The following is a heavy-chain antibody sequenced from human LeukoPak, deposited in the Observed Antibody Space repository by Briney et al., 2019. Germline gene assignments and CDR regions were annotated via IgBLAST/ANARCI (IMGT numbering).Heavy chain of an antibody. CDR3: ARAIAAAGTPRVFGNYYYSYMDV. J-gene: IGHJ6*03. D-gene: IGHD6-13*01. CDR1: GGTFSSYA. V-gene: IGHV1-69*05. CDR2: IIPIFGTA. Sequence: ASVKVSCKASGGTFSSYAISWVRQAPGQGLEWMGRIIPIFGTANYAQKFQGRVTITTDESTSTAYMELSSLRSEDTAVYYCARAIAAAGTPRVFGNYYYSYMDVWGKGTTVTVSS.